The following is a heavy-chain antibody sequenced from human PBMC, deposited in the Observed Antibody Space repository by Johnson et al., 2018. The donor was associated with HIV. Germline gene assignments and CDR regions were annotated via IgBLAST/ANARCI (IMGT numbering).Heavy chain of an antibody. J-gene: IGHJ3*02. Sequence: VQLVESGGGVVQPGGSLRLSCAASGFTFSSYGMHWVRQAPGKGLEWVSFIRYDGSNKYYTDSVKGRFPISRDNSKNTLYLQMNSLRAEDTAVYYCAKGPLYYYDSRLGSGAFDIWGQGTMVTVSS. CDR1: GFTFSSYG. CDR2: IRYDGSNK. D-gene: IGHD3-22*01. CDR3: AKGPLYYYDSRLGSGAFDI. V-gene: IGHV3-30*02.